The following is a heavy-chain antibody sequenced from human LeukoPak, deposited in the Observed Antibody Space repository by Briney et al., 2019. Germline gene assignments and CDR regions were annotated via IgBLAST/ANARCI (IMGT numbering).Heavy chain of an antibody. CDR3: ARGWGGYDFFGHTPPRFDP. CDR2: TYYRSKWHN. J-gene: IGHJ5*02. CDR1: GDSVSSNSAA. Sequence: SQTLSLTCAISGDSVSSNSAAWNWVRQSPSRGLEWLGRTYYRSKWHNDYAVSVKSRITINPDTSKNQFSLQLNSVTPEDTAVYYCARGWGGYDFFGHTPPRFDPWGQGTLVTVSS. V-gene: IGHV6-1*01. D-gene: IGHD5-12*01.